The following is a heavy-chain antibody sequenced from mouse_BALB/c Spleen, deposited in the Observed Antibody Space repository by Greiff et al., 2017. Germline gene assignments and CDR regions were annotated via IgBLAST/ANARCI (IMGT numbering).Heavy chain of an antibody. D-gene: IGHD2-4*01. CDR2: INPNNGGT. V-gene: IGHV1-18*01. CDR1: GYTFTEYT. CDR3: ARGGFAMITTSGFAY. Sequence: EVKVVESGPELVKPGASVKISCKTSGYTFTEYTMHWVKQSHGKSLEWIGGINPNNGGTSYNQKFKGKATLTVDKSSSTAYMELRSLTSEDSAVYYCARGGFAMITTSGFAYWGQGTLVTVSA. J-gene: IGHJ3*01.